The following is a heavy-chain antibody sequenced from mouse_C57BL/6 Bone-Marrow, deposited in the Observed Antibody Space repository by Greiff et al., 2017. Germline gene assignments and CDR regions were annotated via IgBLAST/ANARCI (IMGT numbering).Heavy chain of an antibody. CDR2: IFPGDGST. CDR1: GYTFTSYW. CDR3: GRLGDGNYSAWFAY. J-gene: IGHJ3*01. V-gene: IGHV1-9*01. D-gene: IGHD2-1*01. Sequence: QVHVQQSGAELMKPGASVKLSCKATGYTFTSYWIEWVKQRPGHGLEWIGGIFPGDGSTNYNEKFKGKATFTADTSSSTAYMQLSSLTTEDSAMYYGGRLGDGNYSAWFAYWGQGTLVTVSA.